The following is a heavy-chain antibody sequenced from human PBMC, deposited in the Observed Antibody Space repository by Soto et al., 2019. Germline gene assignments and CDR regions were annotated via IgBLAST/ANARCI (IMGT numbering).Heavy chain of an antibody. CDR2: IFDSGST. V-gene: IGHV4-30-4*01. J-gene: IGHJ2*01. D-gene: IGHD4-17*01. CDR3: AREIMTLTIDWYCEL. Sequence: ASETLSLTCTVSGGSISVGVHSWCWIRQPPGKGLEWIGHIFDSGSTYYNPSLKSRLTISVDTSKNQFSLRLSSVTAADTAVYYCAREIMTLTIDWYCELWRRGTLVTGSS. CDR1: GGSISVGVHS.